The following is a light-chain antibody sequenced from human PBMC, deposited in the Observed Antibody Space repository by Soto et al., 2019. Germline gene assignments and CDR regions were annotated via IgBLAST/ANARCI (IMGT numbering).Light chain of an antibody. CDR3: LQHNNYPPLT. CDR1: QGIRND. CDR2: AAS. J-gene: IGKJ5*01. V-gene: IGKV1-17*01. Sequence: DIQMTQSPSSLSASVGDRVTITCRASQGIRNDLAWYQQKRGKAPKRLIYAASSLQSGVPSRFSGSGSGTEFTLTISSLQPEDFATYYCLQHNNYPPLTFGQGTRLEIK.